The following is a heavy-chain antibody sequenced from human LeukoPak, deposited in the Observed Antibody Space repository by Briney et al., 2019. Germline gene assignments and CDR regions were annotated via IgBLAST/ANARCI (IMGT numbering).Heavy chain of an antibody. CDR3: ARDTAGVVMGRADAFDI. D-gene: IGHD3-3*01. CDR1: GYTFTGYY. Sequence: GASVKVSCKASGYTFTGYYMHWVRQAPGQGLEWMGWINPNSGGTNYAQKFQGRVTMTRDTSISTAYMELSRLRSDDTAVYYCARDTAGVVMGRADAFDIWGQGTMVTVSS. CDR2: INPNSGGT. J-gene: IGHJ3*02. V-gene: IGHV1-2*02.